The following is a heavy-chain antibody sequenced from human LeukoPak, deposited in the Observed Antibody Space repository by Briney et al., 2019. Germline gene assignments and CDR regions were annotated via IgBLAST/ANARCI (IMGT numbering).Heavy chain of an antibody. CDR3: ARDLGGIFDY. Sequence: GRSLRLSCAAFGFTFSSYAMHWVRQAPGKGLEWVAVISYDGSNKYYADSVKGRFTISRDNSKNTLYLQMNSLRAEDTAVYYCARDLGGIFDYWGQGTLVTVSS. D-gene: IGHD3-16*01. CDR2: ISYDGSNK. CDR1: GFTFSSYA. V-gene: IGHV3-30*04. J-gene: IGHJ4*02.